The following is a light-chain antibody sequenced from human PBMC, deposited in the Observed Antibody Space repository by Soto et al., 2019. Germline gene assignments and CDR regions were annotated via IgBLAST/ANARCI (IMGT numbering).Light chain of an antibody. J-gene: IGKJ1*01. CDR1: QSVSSSY. CDR3: QQYGSSPRT. V-gene: IGKV3-20*01. CDR2: GAS. Sequence: EIVLTQSPGALSLSPEERATLSCGASQSVSSSYLAWYQQKPGQAPRLLIYGASTRATGIPDRFSGSGSGTDFTLTISRLEPEDFAVYYCQQYGSSPRTFGQGTKVEIK.